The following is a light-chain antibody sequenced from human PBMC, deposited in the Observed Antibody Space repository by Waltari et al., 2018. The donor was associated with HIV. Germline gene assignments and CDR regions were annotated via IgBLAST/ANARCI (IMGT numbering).Light chain of an antibody. J-gene: IGKJ3*01. Sequence: DIQLTQSPSFLSASAGDRVTITCRASQGISSYLAWYQQKPGKAPKLLIYAASTLQRGVPSRFSGSRSGTEFTLTISSLQPEDFATYYCQQLNSYLGFTFGPGTKVDIK. V-gene: IGKV1-9*01. CDR3: QQLNSYLGFT. CDR2: AAS. CDR1: QGISSY.